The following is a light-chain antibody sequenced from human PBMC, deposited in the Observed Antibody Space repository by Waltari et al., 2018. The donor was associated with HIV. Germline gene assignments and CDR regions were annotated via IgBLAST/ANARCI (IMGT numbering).Light chain of an antibody. CDR1: SSDVGNYNL. Sequence: QSALTQPASVSGSPGQSITISCTGTSSDVGNYNLVSWYQQHPGKVPKLIIFEVSGLPSVVSDRFSVSKSVNTASLTISGLQAEDEADYYCCSYAGSSPLWVFGGGTKLTVL. CDR2: EVS. J-gene: IGLJ3*02. V-gene: IGLV2-23*02. CDR3: CSYAGSSPLWV.